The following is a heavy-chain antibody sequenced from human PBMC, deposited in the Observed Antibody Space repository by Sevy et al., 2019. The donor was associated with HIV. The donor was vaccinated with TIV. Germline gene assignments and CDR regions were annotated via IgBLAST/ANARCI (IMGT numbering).Heavy chain of an antibody. CDR2: IDTSSSSI. CDR3: VREYGSPFGVCSSLRCYFDY. D-gene: IGHD2-2*01. V-gene: IGHV3-48*04. J-gene: IGHJ4*02. Sequence: GGSLRLSCAASGFIFGSYSVNWVRQAPGKGLEWISYIDTSSSSIHYADSVKGRFTISRDNRKNSLYLQMNSLRAEDTAVYYCVREYGSPFGVCSSLRCYFDYWGQGALVTVSS. CDR1: GFIFGSYS.